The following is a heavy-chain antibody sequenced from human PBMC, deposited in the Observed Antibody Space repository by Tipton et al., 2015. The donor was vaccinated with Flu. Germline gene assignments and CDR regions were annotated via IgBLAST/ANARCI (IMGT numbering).Heavy chain of an antibody. V-gene: IGHV3-30*02. Sequence: SLRLSCAASGFTFSNYGMHWVRQAPGKGLEWVAFIRSDGSNKYYADSVKGRFTISRDNSKNTLYLQMNSLRTEDTAVYYCAKDSKRPTTVTDGRVVDSWGQGTLVTVSS. D-gene: IGHD4-17*01. CDR2: IRSDGSNK. CDR1: GFTFSNYG. CDR3: AKDSKRPTTVTDGRVVDS. J-gene: IGHJ4*02.